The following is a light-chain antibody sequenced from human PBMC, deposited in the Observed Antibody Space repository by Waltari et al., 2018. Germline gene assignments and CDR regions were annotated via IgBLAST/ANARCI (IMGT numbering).Light chain of an antibody. CDR1: QNINNY. CDR3: QQSSSSPIT. CDR2: ASS. J-gene: IGKJ3*01. V-gene: IGKV1-39*01. Sequence: DIQMTQSPSSLSASVGDRVIITCRASQNINNYLNWYQQKPGKAPKLLIYASSNLQGGDPARFIGDASGTDFTRTISTRQPEDVATYSAQQSSSSPITFGPGTKVDVK.